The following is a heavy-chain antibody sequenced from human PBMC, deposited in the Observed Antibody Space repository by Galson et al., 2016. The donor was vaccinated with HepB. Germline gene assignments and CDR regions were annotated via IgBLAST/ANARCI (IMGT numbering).Heavy chain of an antibody. CDR3: ARHKSVPGFGDLENWFDP. Sequence: SETLSLTCTVSGGSISSSSYYWGWIRQPPGKGLEWIGSMYYSGSTYYNPSLNSRVTISVDTSKNQFSLRLSSVTAADTAVYYCARHKSVPGFGDLENWFDPWGQGTLVTVSS. D-gene: IGHD3-3*01. CDR1: GGSISSSSYY. J-gene: IGHJ5*02. CDR2: MYYSGST. V-gene: IGHV4-39*01.